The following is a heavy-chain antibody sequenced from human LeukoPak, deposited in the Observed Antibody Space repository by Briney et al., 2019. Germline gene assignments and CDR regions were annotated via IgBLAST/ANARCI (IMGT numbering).Heavy chain of an antibody. CDR2: IYYSGST. D-gene: IGHD3-10*01. CDR1: GGSISSYY. Sequence: SETLSLTCTVSGGSISSYYWSWIRQPPGKGLEWIGHIYYSGSTNYNPSLKSRVTISVDTSKNQFSLKLSSVTAADTAVYYCASGSPYYYYYGMDVWGQGTTVTVSS. J-gene: IGHJ6*02. V-gene: IGHV4-59*01. CDR3: ASGSPYYYYYGMDV.